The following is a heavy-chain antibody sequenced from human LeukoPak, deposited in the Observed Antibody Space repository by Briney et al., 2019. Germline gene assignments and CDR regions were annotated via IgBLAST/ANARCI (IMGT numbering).Heavy chain of an antibody. J-gene: IGHJ4*02. V-gene: IGHV4-34*01. D-gene: IGHD3-10*01. CDR3: ARGQSLYGSGNFDY. Sequence: SETLSLTRAVYGGSFSGYYWSWIRQPPGKGLEWIGEINHSGSTNYNPSLKSRVTISVDTSKNQFSLKLSSVTAADTAVYYCARGQSLYGSGNFDYWGQGTLVTVSS. CDR1: GGSFSGYY. CDR2: INHSGST.